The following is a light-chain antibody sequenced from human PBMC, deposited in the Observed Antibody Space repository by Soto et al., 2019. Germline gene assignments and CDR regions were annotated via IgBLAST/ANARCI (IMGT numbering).Light chain of an antibody. CDR1: QDITNY. CDR2: GAS. J-gene: IGKJ4*01. V-gene: IGKV1-9*01. Sequence: DIQLTQSPSFLSASVGDRVTITCRASQDITNYLAWYLQKPGKAPKLLISGASTLQSGVPSRFSGSGSGTEFTLTVSSLQPEDFATCYCQQLNAYPHSFGGGTKVEIK. CDR3: QQLNAYPHS.